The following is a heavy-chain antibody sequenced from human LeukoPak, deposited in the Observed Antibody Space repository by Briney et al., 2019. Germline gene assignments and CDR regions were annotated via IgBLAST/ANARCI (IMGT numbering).Heavy chain of an antibody. CDR3: ARPRQDIVVVVAATHNWFDP. CDR2: IYPGDSDT. J-gene: IGHJ5*02. CDR1: GYSFTSYW. V-gene: IGHV5-51*01. Sequence: GESLKISCKGSGYSFTSYWIGWVRQMPGKGLEWMGIIYPGDSDTRYSPSFQGQVTISADKSISTAYLQWSSLKASDTAMYYCARPRQDIVVVVAATHNWFDPWGQGTLVTVSS. D-gene: IGHD2-15*01.